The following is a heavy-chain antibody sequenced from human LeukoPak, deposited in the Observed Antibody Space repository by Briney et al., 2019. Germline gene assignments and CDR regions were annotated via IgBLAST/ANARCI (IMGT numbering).Heavy chain of an antibody. Sequence: ASVKVSCKASGGTFSSYAISWGRQAPGHGLEWMGRIIPILGIANYAQKFQGRVTITADKSTSTAYMELSSLRSEDTAVYYCARVLLTGSYSWFDPWGQGTLVTVSS. CDR1: GGTFSSYA. J-gene: IGHJ5*02. V-gene: IGHV1-69*04. CDR3: ARVLLTGSYSWFDP. D-gene: IGHD3-9*01. CDR2: IIPILGIA.